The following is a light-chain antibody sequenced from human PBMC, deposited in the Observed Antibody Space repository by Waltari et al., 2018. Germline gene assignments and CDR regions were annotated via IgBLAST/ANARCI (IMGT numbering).Light chain of an antibody. CDR2: SAS. J-gene: IGKJ1*01. Sequence: DIRMTQSPSSLSASVGERVTSNCRARQSISSYLNWYQQKLGKAPKLLIYSASSLQSGVPSSVSGTGSGTDFTLTISSLQPEDFATYYCQQSYSTPPTFGQGTKVEIK. CDR3: QQSYSTPPT. CDR1: QSISSY. V-gene: IGKV1-39*01.